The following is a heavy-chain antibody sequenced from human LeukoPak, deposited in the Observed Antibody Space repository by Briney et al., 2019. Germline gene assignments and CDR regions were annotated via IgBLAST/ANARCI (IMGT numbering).Heavy chain of an antibody. J-gene: IGHJ3*02. CDR2: SRNKVRKYTT. Sequence: GGSLRLSCAASGFTLNDYHMDWVRQAPGKGLEWVGRSRNKVRKYTTEYAASVKGRFSISRDESKNSVFLQLNSLSTEDTAVYCCSRDGSAGDNSAFDMWGQGTMVTVSS. V-gene: IGHV3-72*01. CDR1: GFTLNDYH. D-gene: IGHD3-22*01. CDR3: SRDGSAGDNSAFDM.